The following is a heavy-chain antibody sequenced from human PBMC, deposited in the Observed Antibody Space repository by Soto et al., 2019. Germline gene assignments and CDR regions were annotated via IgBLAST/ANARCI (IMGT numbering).Heavy chain of an antibody. CDR3: AKDRLAGNFDY. Sequence: GGSLRLSCAASGFTFNNYAMNWVRQAPGKGLEWVATISATGGSTYFADSVKGRFTISRDNSKNTLYLQMNGLRVEDTAVYYCAKDRLAGNFDYWGQGTQVTVSS. CDR1: GFTFNNYA. V-gene: IGHV3-23*01. J-gene: IGHJ4*02. CDR2: ISATGGST.